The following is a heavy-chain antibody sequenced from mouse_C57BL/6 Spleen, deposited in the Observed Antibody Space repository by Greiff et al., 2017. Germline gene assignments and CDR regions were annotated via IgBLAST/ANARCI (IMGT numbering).Heavy chain of an antibody. J-gene: IGHJ2*01. CDR1: GFTFSSYG. CDR3: ARLELGGYYFDY. Sequence: EVQLVESGGDLVKPGGSLKLSCAASGFTFSSYGMSWVRQTPDKRLEWVATISSGGSYTYYPDSVKGRFTISRDNAKNTLYLQMSSLKSEDTAMYYCARLELGGYYFDYWGQGTTLTVSS. CDR2: ISSGGSYT. V-gene: IGHV5-6*01. D-gene: IGHD4-1*01.